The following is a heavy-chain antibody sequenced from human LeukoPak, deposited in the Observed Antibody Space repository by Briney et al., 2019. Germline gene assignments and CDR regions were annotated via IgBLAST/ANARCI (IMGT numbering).Heavy chain of an antibody. CDR3: VKGRRRGYAYGTLES. CDR1: GFTFSSYA. D-gene: IGHD5-18*01. V-gene: IGHV3-23*01. J-gene: IGHJ4*02. CDR2: INGSGGTT. Sequence: GGSLRLSCAASGFTFSSYAMSWVRQAPGKGLEWVSDINGSGGTTYYTDSVKGRFTISREKNKNSLYLQMNGLRTDDTGLYYCVKGRRRGYAYGTLESWGRGTLVTVSS.